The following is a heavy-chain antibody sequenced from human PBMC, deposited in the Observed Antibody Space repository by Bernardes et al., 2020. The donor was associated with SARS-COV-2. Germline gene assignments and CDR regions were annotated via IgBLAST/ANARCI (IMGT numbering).Heavy chain of an antibody. V-gene: IGHV4-4*07. Sequence: SEPLSLTCTVSGGSISSYYWSWIRQPAGKGLEWIGRIYTSGSTNYNPSLKSRVTMSVDTSKNQFSLKLSSVTAADTAVYYCASQDFWSGYYAAWGQGTLVTVSS. CDR3: ASQDFWSGYYAA. D-gene: IGHD3-3*01. CDR1: GGSISSYY. CDR2: IYTSGST. J-gene: IGHJ5*02.